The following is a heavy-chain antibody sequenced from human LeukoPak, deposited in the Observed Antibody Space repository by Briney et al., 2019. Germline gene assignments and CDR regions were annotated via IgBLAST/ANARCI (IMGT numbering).Heavy chain of an antibody. J-gene: IGHJ4*02. CDR1: GFTFSSYA. CDR2: ISGSGGNT. Sequence: GSLRLSCAASGFTFSSYAMTWVRQAPGKGLEWVSVISGSGGNTYYADSVKGRFTISRDNSKNTLYLQMISLRAEDTAVYYCAKPYSYGYFDYWGQGTLVTVSS. D-gene: IGHD5-18*01. V-gene: IGHV3-23*01. CDR3: AKPYSYGYFDY.